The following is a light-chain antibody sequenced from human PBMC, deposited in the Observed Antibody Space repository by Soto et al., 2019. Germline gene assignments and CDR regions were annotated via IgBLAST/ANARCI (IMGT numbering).Light chain of an antibody. CDR1: RSDVGTYNY. Sequence: QYALTQPRSVSGSPGQSVTISCTRTRSDVGTYNYVSWYQQRPGQVPKLILFNVAKRPSGVPDRFSGSKSGNTASLTISGLQDEDEGDYYCLSYAGSYMSIFGGGTKLTV. V-gene: IGLV2-11*01. J-gene: IGLJ2*01. CDR2: NVA. CDR3: LSYAGSYMSI.